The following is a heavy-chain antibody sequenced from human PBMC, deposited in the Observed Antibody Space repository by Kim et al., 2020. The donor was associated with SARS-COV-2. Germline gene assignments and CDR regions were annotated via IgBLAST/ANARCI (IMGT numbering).Heavy chain of an antibody. Sequence: GGSLRLSCAASGFTFSSYGMHWVRQAPGKGLEWVAVISYDGSNKYYADSVKGRFTISRDNSQNTLYLQMNSLRAEDTAAYYCAKERAPLLWFGERNQPGLVAYGMDVWGQGTTVTVSS. CDR1: GFTFSSYG. CDR2: ISYDGSNK. V-gene: IGHV3-30*18. D-gene: IGHD3-10*01. J-gene: IGHJ6*02. CDR3: AKERAPLLWFGERNQPGLVAYGMDV.